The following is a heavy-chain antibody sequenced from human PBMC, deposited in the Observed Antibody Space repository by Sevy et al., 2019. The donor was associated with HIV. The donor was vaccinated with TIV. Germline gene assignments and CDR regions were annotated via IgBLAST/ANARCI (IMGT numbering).Heavy chain of an antibody. J-gene: IGHJ6*02. Sequence: GGSLRLSCAASGFTFSSYEMNWVRQAPGKGLEWVSYISSSGSTITYEDFVKGRFTISRDNAKNSLYLQMNSLRAEDTAVYYCARELLSSGSSYYYYYGMDVWGQGTTVTVSS. CDR3: ARELLSSGSSYYYYYGMDV. CDR1: GFTFSSYE. D-gene: IGHD3-22*01. CDR2: ISSSGSTI. V-gene: IGHV3-48*03.